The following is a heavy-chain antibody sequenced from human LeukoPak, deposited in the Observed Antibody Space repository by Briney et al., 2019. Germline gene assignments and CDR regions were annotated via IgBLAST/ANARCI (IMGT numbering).Heavy chain of an antibody. CDR1: GGSFSGYY. Sequence: SETLSLTCAVYGGSFSGYYWSWIRQPPGKGLEWIGEINHSGSTNYNPSLKSRVTISVDTSKNQFSLKLSSVTAADTAVYYCARFGSIAAAGLYYYGMDVWGQGTTVTVSS. J-gene: IGHJ6*02. D-gene: IGHD6-13*01. CDR2: INHSGST. CDR3: ARFGSIAAAGLYYYGMDV. V-gene: IGHV4-34*01.